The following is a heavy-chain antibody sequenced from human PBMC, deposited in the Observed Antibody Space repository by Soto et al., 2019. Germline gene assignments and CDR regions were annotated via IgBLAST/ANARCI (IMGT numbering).Heavy chain of an antibody. D-gene: IGHD3-10*01. CDR1: GGTFNSYG. J-gene: IGHJ4*02. CDR2: IIPLYGTV. CDR3: ARVRVIRGVIPSHFGL. Sequence: QDHLAQSGAEVKKPGSSVTVSCKASGGTFNSYGISWVRQAPGQGLDWMGVIIPLYGTVNYAQKFQGRVSITAAKSASTAYMDLSSLRSDDTAVYCCARVRVIRGVIPSHFGLWGQGTLVTVSS. V-gene: IGHV1-69*06.